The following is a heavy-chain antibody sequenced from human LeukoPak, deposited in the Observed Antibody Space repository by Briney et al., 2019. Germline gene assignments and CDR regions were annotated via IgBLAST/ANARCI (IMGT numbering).Heavy chain of an antibody. J-gene: IGHJ5*02. CDR1: GLAINTGDYY. Sequence: SETLSLTCSVCGLAINTGDYYSSLIRQHSVKGLRWIEYVHYSGSTYYNPSLRSRVTITEDTSNNQVSLKLNSVTAADTAVYYCAKNYYDSSGDNWFDPWGQGTLVTVSS. CDR3: AKNYYDSSGDNWFDP. V-gene: IGHV4-31*03. CDR2: VHYSGST. D-gene: IGHD3-22*01.